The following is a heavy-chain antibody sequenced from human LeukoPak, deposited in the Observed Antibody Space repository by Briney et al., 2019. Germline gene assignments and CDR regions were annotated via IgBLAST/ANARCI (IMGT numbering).Heavy chain of an antibody. CDR3: ARGSNSSPYYYGMDV. V-gene: IGHV4-59*02. CDR1: GGSVSRYY. CDR2: IYYSGST. J-gene: IGHJ6*02. D-gene: IGHD6-13*01. Sequence: SETLSLTCTVSGGSVSRYYWNWIRQAPGKGLEWIGYIYYSGSTGYSPSPKGRVTISIDTSKNQFSLRLSSVTAADTAVYYCARGSNSSPYYYGMDVWGQGTTVTVSS.